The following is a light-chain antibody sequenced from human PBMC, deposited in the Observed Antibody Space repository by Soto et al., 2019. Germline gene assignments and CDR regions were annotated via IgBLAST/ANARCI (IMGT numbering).Light chain of an antibody. CDR1: QSVSSN. Sequence: EIVMTQSPATLSVSPGERATLSCRASQSVSSNLAWYQQKPGQAPRLLIYGASTRATGIPARFSGSGSGTEFTLTISSLQSEDFAVYYCQQYNNWPETFGPGTKVDI. J-gene: IGKJ3*01. CDR2: GAS. V-gene: IGKV3-15*01. CDR3: QQYNNWPET.